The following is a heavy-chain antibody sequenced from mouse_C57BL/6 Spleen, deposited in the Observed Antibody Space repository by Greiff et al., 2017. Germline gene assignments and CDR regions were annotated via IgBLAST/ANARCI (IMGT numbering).Heavy chain of an antibody. CDR3: AREQLRDYFDY. CDR1: GYTFTSYW. V-gene: IGHV1-64*01. CDR2: IHPNSGST. D-gene: IGHD3-2*02. Sequence: QVQLQQPGAELVKPGASVKLSCKASGYTFTSYWMHWVKQRPGQGLEWIGMIHPNSGSTNYNEKFKSKATLTVDKSSSTAYMQLSSLTSEDSAVYYCAREQLRDYFDYWGQGTTLTVSS. J-gene: IGHJ2*01.